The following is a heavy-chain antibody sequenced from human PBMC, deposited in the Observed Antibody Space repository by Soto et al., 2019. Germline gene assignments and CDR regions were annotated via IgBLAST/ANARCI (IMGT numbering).Heavy chain of an antibody. D-gene: IGHD3-9*01. V-gene: IGHV4-30-4*01. Sequence: SETLSLTCTVSGGSISSGDYYWSWIRQPPGKGLEWLGYIYYSGSTYYNPSLKSRVTISVDTSKNQFSLKLSSVTAADTAVYYCARERPRNYDMLTGYYRDNWFDPWGQGTLVTVSS. CDR1: GGSISSGDYY. CDR3: ARERPRNYDMLTGYYRDNWFDP. J-gene: IGHJ5*02. CDR2: IYYSGST.